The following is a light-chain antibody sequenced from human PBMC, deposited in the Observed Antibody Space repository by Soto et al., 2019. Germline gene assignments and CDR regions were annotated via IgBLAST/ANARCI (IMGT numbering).Light chain of an antibody. Sequence: QSVLTQPRSVSVSPGQSVTISCTGTSSDVGGYDHASWYQQYPDRAPKLLIYNVNNRPSGVPDRFSGSKSGNTASLTISGLQIDDEADYYCCSYAGASGYVFGIGTKVTVL. J-gene: IGLJ1*01. CDR3: CSYAGASGYV. CDR1: SSDVGGYDH. CDR2: NVN. V-gene: IGLV2-11*01.